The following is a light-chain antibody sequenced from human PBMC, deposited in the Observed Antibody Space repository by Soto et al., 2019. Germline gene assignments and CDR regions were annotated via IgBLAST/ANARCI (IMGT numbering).Light chain of an antibody. CDR2: DVS. J-gene: IGKJ1*01. CDR1: QSISDS. V-gene: IGKV1-5*02. CDR3: QQYNGYSRT. Sequence: DIQMTQSPSTLSASVGDRVTIICRASQSISDSLAWYQQKPGKAPDLLISDVSSLERGVASRFSGSGSGTEFTLTISSMQPDDFATYYCQQYNGYSRTFGQGTKVDIK.